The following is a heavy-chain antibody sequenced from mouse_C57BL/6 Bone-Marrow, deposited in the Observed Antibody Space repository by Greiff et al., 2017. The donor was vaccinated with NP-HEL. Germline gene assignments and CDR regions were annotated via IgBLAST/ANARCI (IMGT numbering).Heavy chain of an antibody. CDR3: ARAYYYGSSNYAMDY. D-gene: IGHD1-1*01. CDR1: GFTFSDYG. J-gene: IGHJ4*01. V-gene: IGHV5-15*01. CDR2: ISNLAYSI. Sequence: DVKLVESGGGLVQPGGSLKLSCAASGFTFSDYGMAWVRQAPRKGPEWVAFISNLAYSIYYADTVTGRFTISRENAKNTLYLEMSSLRSEDTAMYYCARAYYYGSSNYAMDYWGQGTSVTVSS.